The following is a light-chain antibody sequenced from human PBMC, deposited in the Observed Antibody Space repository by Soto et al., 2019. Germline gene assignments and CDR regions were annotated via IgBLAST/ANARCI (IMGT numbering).Light chain of an antibody. Sequence: QSALTQPASVSGSPGQSITISCTGTSSDVGGYNYVSWYQQHPGKAPKLMIYDVSNRPSGVSNRFSGSKSGNTASLTISGLQAEDEADYYCSSYTSSSTRVFGGGTKRIVL. CDR2: DVS. CDR1: SSDVGGYNY. V-gene: IGLV2-14*01. J-gene: IGLJ2*01. CDR3: SSYTSSSTRV.